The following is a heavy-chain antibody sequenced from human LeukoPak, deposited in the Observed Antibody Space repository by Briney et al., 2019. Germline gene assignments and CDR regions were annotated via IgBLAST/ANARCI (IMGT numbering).Heavy chain of an antibody. J-gene: IGHJ3*02. CDR2: IYYSGST. D-gene: IGHD6-19*01. Sequence: PSETLSLTCTVSGGSISSSSYYWGWIRQPPGKGLEWIGSIYYSGSTYYNPSLKSRVTISVDTSKNQFSLKLSSVTAADTAVYYCARHSPAYIQQWLAQGWGYAFDIWGQGTMVTVSS. CDR1: GGSISSSSYY. CDR3: ARHSPAYIQQWLAQGWGYAFDI. V-gene: IGHV4-39*01.